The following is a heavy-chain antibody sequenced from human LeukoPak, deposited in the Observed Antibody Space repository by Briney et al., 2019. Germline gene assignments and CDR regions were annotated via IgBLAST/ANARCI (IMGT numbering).Heavy chain of an antibody. Sequence: GRSLRLSCAASGFTFSSYAMHWVRQAPGKGLEWVAVISYDGSNKYYADSVKGRFTISRDNSKNTLYLQMNSLGAEDTAVYYCARDKSGSLITYYFDYWGQGTLVTVSS. CDR2: ISYDGSNK. CDR3: ARDKSGSLITYYFDY. D-gene: IGHD1-26*01. V-gene: IGHV3-30-3*01. J-gene: IGHJ4*02. CDR1: GFTFSSYA.